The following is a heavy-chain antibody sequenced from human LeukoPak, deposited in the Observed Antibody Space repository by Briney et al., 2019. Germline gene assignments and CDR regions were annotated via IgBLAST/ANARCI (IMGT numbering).Heavy chain of an antibody. CDR1: GFTVSSNY. Sequence: GGSLRLSCAASGFTVSSNYMSWVRQAPGKGLEWVSVIYSGGSTYYADSVKGRFTISRDNSKNTLYLQMNSPRAEDTAVYYCARAIVVVPAAMPNDAFDIWGQGTMVTVSS. V-gene: IGHV3-66*01. J-gene: IGHJ3*02. D-gene: IGHD2-2*01. CDR2: IYSGGST. CDR3: ARAIVVVPAAMPNDAFDI.